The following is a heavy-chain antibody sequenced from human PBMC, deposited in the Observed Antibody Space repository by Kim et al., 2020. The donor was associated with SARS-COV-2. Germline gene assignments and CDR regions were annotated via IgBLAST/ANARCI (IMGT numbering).Heavy chain of an antibody. Sequence: GSVKGRFTSSRDNAKNSLDLQMNSLRAEDTAVYYCARDRGIVGATWYFDYWGQGTLVTVSS. J-gene: IGHJ4*02. CDR3: ARDRGIVGATWYFDY. V-gene: IGHV3-11*01. D-gene: IGHD1-26*01.